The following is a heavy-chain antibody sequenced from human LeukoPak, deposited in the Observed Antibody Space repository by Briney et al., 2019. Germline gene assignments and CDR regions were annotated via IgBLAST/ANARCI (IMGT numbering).Heavy chain of an antibody. CDR1: GYSFTSYW. D-gene: IGHD1-26*01. J-gene: IGHJ4*02. Sequence: GESLKISCKGSGYSFTSYWIGWVRQMPGKGLEWMGIIYPGDSDTRYSPSFQGQVTISADKSISPAYLQWSSLKASDTAMYYCARYIIDGWELLTRKETKSHYFDYWGQGTLVTVSS. V-gene: IGHV5-51*01. CDR3: ARYIIDGWELLTRKETKSHYFDY. CDR2: IYPGDSDT.